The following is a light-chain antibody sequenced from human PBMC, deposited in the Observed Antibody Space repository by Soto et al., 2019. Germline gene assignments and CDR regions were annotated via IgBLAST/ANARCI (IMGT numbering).Light chain of an antibody. CDR2: DTS. CDR1: QDISQY. J-gene: IGKJ2*01. V-gene: IGKV1-33*01. Sequence: DLQMTQSPIFLSAFVGDRVTITCQASQDISQYLNWNQQKTGQAPKLLIYDTSNLGPGVPSRFSGSGSGTQFNLTISSLQPEDVATYYCQKYGDVPHTFGQGTKVEI. CDR3: QKYGDVPHT.